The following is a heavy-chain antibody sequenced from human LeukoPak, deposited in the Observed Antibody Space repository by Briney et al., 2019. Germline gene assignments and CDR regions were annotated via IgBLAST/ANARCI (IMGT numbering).Heavy chain of an antibody. Sequence: SETLSLTCTVSGGSVSSGRYYWSWIRQPPGKGLEWIGSIYYSGSTYYNLSLKSRVTISVDTSKNHFSLTLSSVTAADTAVYYCARWFRGYKDAFDIWGQGTMVTVSS. CDR2: IYYSGST. D-gene: IGHD5-18*01. CDR1: GGSVSSGRYY. V-gene: IGHV4-39*01. CDR3: ARWFRGYKDAFDI. J-gene: IGHJ3*02.